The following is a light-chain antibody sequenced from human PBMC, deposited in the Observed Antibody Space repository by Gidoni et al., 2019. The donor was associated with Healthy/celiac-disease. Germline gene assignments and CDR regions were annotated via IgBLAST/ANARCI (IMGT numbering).Light chain of an antibody. V-gene: IGKV3-20*01. CDR1: QRVSSSY. CDR2: GAS. Sequence: NVLTQSPGTLTLTPGERATLSCRASQRVSSSYLAWYQQKPGQAPRLLIYGASSRATGIPDRFSGSGSGTDFTLTISRLEPEDFAVYYCQQYGSSPGTFGQGTKLEIK. J-gene: IGKJ2*01. CDR3: QQYGSSPGT.